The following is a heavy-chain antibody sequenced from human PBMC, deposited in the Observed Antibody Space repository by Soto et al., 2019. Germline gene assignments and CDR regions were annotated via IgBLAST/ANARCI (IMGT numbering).Heavy chain of an antibody. CDR2: IIPIFGTA. J-gene: IGHJ4*02. V-gene: IGHV1-69*13. D-gene: IGHD3-22*01. CDR3: SRFHSNYYDSSCYYSFDY. Sequence: SAKATCKASGGTINSNAISWARQETGKGLEWMGGIIPIFGTANYAQKFQGRVTITADESTSTAYMELSSLRSEDTAVYYCSRFHSNYYDSSCYYSFDYWGQGTLVTAPQ. CDR1: GGTINSNA.